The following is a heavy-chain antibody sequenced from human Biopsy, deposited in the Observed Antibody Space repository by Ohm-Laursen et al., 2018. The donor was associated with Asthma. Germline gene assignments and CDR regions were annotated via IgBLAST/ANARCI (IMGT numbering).Heavy chain of an antibody. CDR1: GYTFTSYA. Sequence: ATVKISCKASGYTFTSYAMHWVRQAPGQRLEWMGWINAGNGNTKYSQKFQGRVTITRDTSASTAYMELSSLRSEDTAVYYCASSIAVADSDAFDIWGRGTMVTVSS. J-gene: IGHJ3*02. CDR3: ASSIAVADSDAFDI. CDR2: INAGNGNT. V-gene: IGHV1-3*01. D-gene: IGHD6-19*01.